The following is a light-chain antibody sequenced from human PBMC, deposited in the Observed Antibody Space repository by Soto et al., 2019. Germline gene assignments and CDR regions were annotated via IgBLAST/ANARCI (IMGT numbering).Light chain of an antibody. V-gene: IGKV1-39*01. CDR2: AAS. J-gene: IGKJ1*01. Sequence: DIQMTQSPSSLSASVEDRVIITCRASQSISNHLNWYQQKPGKAPKLLIFAASGLQSGVPPRFSGSRSGPDFTLTISSLQPEDCATYYCQQSYSSPPTFGQGTKVDIK. CDR1: QSISNH. CDR3: QQSYSSPPT.